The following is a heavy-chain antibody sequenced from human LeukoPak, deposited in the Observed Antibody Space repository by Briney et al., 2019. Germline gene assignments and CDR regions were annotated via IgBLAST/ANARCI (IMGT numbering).Heavy chain of an antibody. J-gene: IGHJ4*02. V-gene: IGHV4-34*01. CDR1: GGSFSGYY. CDR2: TNHSGST. D-gene: IGHD4-17*01. CDR3: ARGTVTINY. Sequence: SETLSLTCAVYGGSFSGYYWSWIRQPPGKGLEWIGETNHSGSTNYNPSLKSRVTISVDTSKNQFSLKLSSVTAADTAVYYCARGTVTINYWGQGTLVTVSS.